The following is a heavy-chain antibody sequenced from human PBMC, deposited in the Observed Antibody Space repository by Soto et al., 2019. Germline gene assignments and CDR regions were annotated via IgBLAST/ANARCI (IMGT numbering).Heavy chain of an antibody. D-gene: IGHD6-13*01. CDR3: AREAAAGTIYFDY. CDR1: GGSISSSSYY. Sequence: SETLSLTCTVSGGSISSSSYYWGWIRQPPGKGLEWIGSIYHSGSTYYNPSLKSRVTISVDTSKNQFSLKLSSVTAADTAVYYCAREAAAGTIYFDYWGQGTLVTVSS. J-gene: IGHJ4*02. CDR2: IYHSGST. V-gene: IGHV4-39*02.